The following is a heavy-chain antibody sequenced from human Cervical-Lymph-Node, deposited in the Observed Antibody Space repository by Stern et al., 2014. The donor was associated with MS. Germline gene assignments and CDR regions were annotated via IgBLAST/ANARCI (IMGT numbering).Heavy chain of an antibody. V-gene: IGHV1-18*01. CDR3: ARDRYYYDSSGYYPFDY. CDR2: ISAYNGNT. J-gene: IGHJ4*02. CDR1: GYTFTSYG. D-gene: IGHD3-22*01. Sequence: VQLVQSGAEVKKPGASVKVSCKASGYTFTSYGISWVRQAPGQGLEWMGWISAYNGNTNHAQKLQGRVTMTTDTATSTAYMELRSLRSDDTAVYYWARDRYYYDSSGYYPFDYWGQGTLVTVSS.